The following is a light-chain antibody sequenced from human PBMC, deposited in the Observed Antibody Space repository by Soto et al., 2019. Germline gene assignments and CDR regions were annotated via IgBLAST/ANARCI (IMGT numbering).Light chain of an antibody. J-gene: IGKJ5*01. CDR2: GAS. Sequence: EIVMTQSPATLSVSPGERATLSCRASPSVSSYLAWYQQKPRQAHRLLLYGASNRATGIPARFSGSGSGTDFTPTISSLEPEDFAVYYGQQRSNWPPITFGQGTRLEIK. V-gene: IGKV3-11*01. CDR1: PSVSSY. CDR3: QQRSNWPPIT.